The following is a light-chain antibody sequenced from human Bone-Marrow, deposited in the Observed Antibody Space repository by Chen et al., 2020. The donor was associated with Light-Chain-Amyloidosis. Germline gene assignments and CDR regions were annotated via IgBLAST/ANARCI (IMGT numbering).Light chain of an antibody. CDR2: GSS. V-gene: IGKV3-20*01. CDR3: QQYGTSPLT. J-gene: IGKJ4*01. Sequence: EIVLTQSPGTLSLSPGEGANLSYRASQTISSNYLTWYQQKFGQAPRLLIYGSSSRATGIPDRFTGSGSWTDFTLTINRLEPEDFAMYYCQQYGTSPLTFGGGTKVEIK. CDR1: QTISSNY.